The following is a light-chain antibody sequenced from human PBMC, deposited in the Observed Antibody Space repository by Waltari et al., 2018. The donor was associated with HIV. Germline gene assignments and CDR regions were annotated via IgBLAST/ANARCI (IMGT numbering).Light chain of an antibody. Sequence: SSELTQPPSVSVSPGQTAKITCSGDVLTKQYAYWYQQKPGQAPFLVMYRDSERPSGIPERFSGSTSGTAVTLTISGVQAEDEAYYYCQSTDTSGTYRVFGGGTKLTVL. CDR3: QSTDTSGTYRV. CDR2: RDS. CDR1: VLTKQY. J-gene: IGLJ3*02. V-gene: IGLV3-25*03.